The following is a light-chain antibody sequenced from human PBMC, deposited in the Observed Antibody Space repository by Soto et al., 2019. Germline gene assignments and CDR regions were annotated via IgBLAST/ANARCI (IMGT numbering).Light chain of an antibody. CDR1: SSNIGAGYD. V-gene: IGLV1-40*01. J-gene: IGLJ3*02. CDR2: GNS. CDR3: QSYDSSLSGSEV. Sequence: QSVLTQPPSVSGAPGQRVTISCTGSSSNIGAGYDVHWYQQLPGTAPKLLIYGNSNRPSGVPDRFSGSKSGTSASLTITGLQTADEGDYPCQSYDSSLSGSEVFGGGTKLTVL.